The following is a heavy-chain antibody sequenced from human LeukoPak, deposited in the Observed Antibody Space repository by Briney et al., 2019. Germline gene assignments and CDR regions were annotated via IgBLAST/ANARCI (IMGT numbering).Heavy chain of an antibody. Sequence: GGSLRLSCAASGFTCSSYSMNWVSQAPGKGLEWVSYISSSSSTIYYADSVKGRFTISRDNAKNSLYLQMNSLRAEDTAVYYCARGLQWELHLPPGYWGQGTLVTVSS. J-gene: IGHJ4*02. CDR1: GFTCSSYS. CDR2: ISSSSSTI. CDR3: ARGLQWELHLPPGY. V-gene: IGHV3-48*01. D-gene: IGHD1-26*01.